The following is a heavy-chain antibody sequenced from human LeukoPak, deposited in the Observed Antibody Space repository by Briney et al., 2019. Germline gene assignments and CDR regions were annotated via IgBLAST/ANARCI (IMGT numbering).Heavy chain of an antibody. D-gene: IGHD6-19*01. CDR3: ARMKNRSGWSRFVGSDAFDI. Sequence: ASVKVSCKVSGYTLSELSMHWVRQAPGQGLEWMGWINPNSGGTNYAQKFQGWVTMTRDTSISTAYMELSRLRSDDTAVYYCARMKNRSGWSRFVGSDAFDIWGQGTMVTVSS. V-gene: IGHV1-2*04. CDR1: GYTLSELS. J-gene: IGHJ3*02. CDR2: INPNSGGT.